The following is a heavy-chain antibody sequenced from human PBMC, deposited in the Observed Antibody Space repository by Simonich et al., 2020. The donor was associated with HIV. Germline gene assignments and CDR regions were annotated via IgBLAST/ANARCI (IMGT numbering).Heavy chain of an antibody. J-gene: IGHJ4*02. CDR3: ARDGRKGSSTSCSDY. Sequence: EVQLVESGGGLVKPGGSLRLSCAASGFTFSSYSMNWVRQAPGKGLEWVSSISSSSSYIYYADSVKGRFTISSENAKNSLYLQMNSLRAEDTAVYYCARDGRKGSSTSCSDYWGQGTLVTVSS. CDR1: GFTFSSYS. CDR2: ISSSSSYI. D-gene: IGHD2-2*01. V-gene: IGHV3-21*01.